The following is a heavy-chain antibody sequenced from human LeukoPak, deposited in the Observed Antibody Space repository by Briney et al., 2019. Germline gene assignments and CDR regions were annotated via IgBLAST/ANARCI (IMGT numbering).Heavy chain of an antibody. CDR1: GFTFSSYG. CDR3: ASQRGVIAVAGPDY. D-gene: IGHD6-19*01. CDR2: IRYDGSNK. Sequence: GGSLRLSCAASGFTFSSYGMHWVRQAPCKGLEWVAFIRYDGSNKYYADSVKGRFTISRDNSKNTLYLQMNSLRAEDTAVYYCASQRGVIAVAGPDYWGQGTLVTVSS. V-gene: IGHV3-30*02. J-gene: IGHJ4*02.